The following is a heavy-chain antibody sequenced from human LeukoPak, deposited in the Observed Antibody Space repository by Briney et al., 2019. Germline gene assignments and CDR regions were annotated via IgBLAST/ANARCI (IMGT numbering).Heavy chain of an antibody. CDR3: ARGRQGVLDDAFDI. CDR2: NIPIFGTA. Sequence: SVKVSCKASGGTFSSYAISWVRQAPGQGLEWMGGNIPIFGTANYAQKFQGRVTITADESTSTAYMELSSLRSEDTAVYYCARGRQGVLDDAFDIWGQGTMVTVSS. J-gene: IGHJ3*02. V-gene: IGHV1-69*13. CDR1: GGTFSSYA. D-gene: IGHD3-10*01.